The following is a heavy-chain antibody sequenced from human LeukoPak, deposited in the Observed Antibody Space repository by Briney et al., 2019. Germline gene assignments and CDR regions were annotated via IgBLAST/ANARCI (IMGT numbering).Heavy chain of an antibody. CDR2: ISAYNGDT. V-gene: IGHV1-18*01. D-gene: IGHD4-17*01. J-gene: IGHJ5*02. Sequence: ASVKVSCKASGYTFTSSGISWVRQAPGQGLEWMGWISAYNGDTNYAQILQGRVTMTTDTSTSTAYMELRSLRSDDTAVYYCARVFYGDYNWFDPWGQGTLVTVSS. CDR3: ARVFYGDYNWFDP. CDR1: GYTFTSSG.